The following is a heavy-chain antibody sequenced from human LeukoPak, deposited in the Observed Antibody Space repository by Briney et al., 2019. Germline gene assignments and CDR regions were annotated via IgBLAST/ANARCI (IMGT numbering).Heavy chain of an antibody. V-gene: IGHV4-59*08. Sequence: SETLSLTCTVSGGSISSYYWSWIRQPPGKGLEWIGYIYYSGSTNYNPSLKSRVAISVDTSKNQFSLKLSSVTAADTAVYYCARQRPRKWFDPWGQGTLVTVSS. CDR2: IYYSGST. CDR1: GGSISSYY. CDR3: ARQRPRKWFDP. J-gene: IGHJ5*02.